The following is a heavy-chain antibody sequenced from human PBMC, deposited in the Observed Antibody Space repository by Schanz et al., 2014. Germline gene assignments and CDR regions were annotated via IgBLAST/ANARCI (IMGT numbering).Heavy chain of an antibody. CDR3: ARDYYDSSGYYYCDY. D-gene: IGHD3-22*01. CDR2: IIPILGIA. Sequence: QVQLVQSGAEVKKPGSPVKVSCKSSGGTFSSYAISWVRQAPGQGLEWMGRIIPILGIATYAQKFQGRLTITADKSTSTAYMELSSLRSEDTAMYYCARDYYDSSGYYYCDYWGHGPLVTVSS. J-gene: IGHJ4*01. V-gene: IGHV1-69*04. CDR1: GGTFSSYA.